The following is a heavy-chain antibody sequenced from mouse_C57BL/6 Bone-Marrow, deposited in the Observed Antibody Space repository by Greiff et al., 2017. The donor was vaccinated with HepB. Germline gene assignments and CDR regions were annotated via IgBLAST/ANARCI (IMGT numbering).Heavy chain of an antibody. J-gene: IGHJ2*01. Sequence: VQLQQPGAELVRPGTSVKLSCKASGYTFTSYWMHWVKQRLGQGLEWIGVIDPSDSYTNYNQKFKGKATLPVDTSSSTAYMQLSSLTSEDSAVYYWARPLRYYGSSGYYFDYWGQGTTLTVSS. V-gene: IGHV1-59*01. CDR2: IDPSDSYT. CDR1: GYTFTSYW. D-gene: IGHD1-1*01. CDR3: ARPLRYYGSSGYYFDY.